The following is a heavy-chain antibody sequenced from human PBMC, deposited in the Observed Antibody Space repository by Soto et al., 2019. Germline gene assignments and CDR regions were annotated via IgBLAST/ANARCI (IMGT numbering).Heavy chain of an antibody. V-gene: IGHV3-11*03. CDR1: GFTFSDYY. Sequence: PGGSLRLSCAASGFTFSDYYMSWMRQAPGKAPEWVSYISGSSGHTNYADSVKGRFSISRDNAKNSLWLQMNSLRPEDTAVYFCARCPYSSSWYYFDYWGQGT. D-gene: IGHD6-13*01. CDR2: ISGSSGHT. J-gene: IGHJ4*02. CDR3: ARCPYSSSWYYFDY.